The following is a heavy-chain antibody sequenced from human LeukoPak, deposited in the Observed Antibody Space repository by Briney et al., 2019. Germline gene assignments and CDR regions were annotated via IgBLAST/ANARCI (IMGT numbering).Heavy chain of an antibody. Sequence: GGSLRLSCAASGFTFSNAWMSWVRQAPGKRLEWVAFVRYDGNDKYYADSVKGRFTISRDNFKNTLYLQMNSLTPEDTAVYYCAKDLMRDRWFGESWGQGTLVTVSS. CDR2: VRYDGNDK. CDR1: GFTFSNAW. D-gene: IGHD3-10*01. CDR3: AKDLMRDRWFGES. V-gene: IGHV3-30*02. J-gene: IGHJ5*02.